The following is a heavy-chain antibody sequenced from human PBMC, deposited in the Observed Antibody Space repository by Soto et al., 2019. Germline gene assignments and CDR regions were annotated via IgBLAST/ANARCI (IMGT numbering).Heavy chain of an antibody. V-gene: IGHV3-53*02. CDR2: VYSGGDT. CDR1: GFTVTTAY. D-gene: IGHD2-2*01. Sequence: ELQLVETGGALIQPGGSLRLSCAASGFTVTTAYMSWVRQAPGKGLEWVSVVYSGGDTYFADSVKGRFTMSRDMSKNTVYLHMSSLSPEDTSVYYGARTTSWFDWYFDLWGRGTLVTVSS. CDR3: ARTTSWFDWYFDL. J-gene: IGHJ2*01.